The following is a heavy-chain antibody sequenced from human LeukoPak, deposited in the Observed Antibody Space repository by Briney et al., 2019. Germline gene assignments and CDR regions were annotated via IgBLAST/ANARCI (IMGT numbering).Heavy chain of an antibody. J-gene: IGHJ6*03. V-gene: IGHV1-69*04. CDR3: ATGRSHCSSTSCYSDYYYYMDV. CDR1: GGTFSSYA. Sequence: GASVKVSCKASGGTFSSYAISWVRQAPGQGLEWMGRIIPILGIANYAQKLQGRVTMTTDTSTSTAYMELRSLRSEDTAVYYCATGRSHCSSTSCYSDYYYYMDVWGKGTTVTVSS. CDR2: IIPILGIA. D-gene: IGHD2-2*01.